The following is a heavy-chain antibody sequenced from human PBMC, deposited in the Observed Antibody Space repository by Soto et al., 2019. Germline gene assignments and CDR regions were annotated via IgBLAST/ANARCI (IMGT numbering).Heavy chain of an antibody. V-gene: IGHV3-53*01. CDR1: GFTVGSNY. J-gene: IGHJ6*02. D-gene: IGHD3-9*01. CDR2: IYSEGTP. CDR3: ARSTYYDILTGSYYYYAMDV. Sequence: GSLRLSCAASGFTVGSNYMSWVRQAPGKGLEWVSVIYSEGTPYYADSVKGRFTISRENSNNTLYLHMNNLRAEDTAVYYCARSTYYDILTGSYYYYAMDVWGQGATVTVSS.